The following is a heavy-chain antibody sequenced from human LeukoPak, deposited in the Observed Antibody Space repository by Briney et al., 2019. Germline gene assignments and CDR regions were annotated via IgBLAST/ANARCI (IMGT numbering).Heavy chain of an antibody. CDR2: ISYDGSNK. CDR1: GSTFSSYA. V-gene: IGHV3-30-3*01. D-gene: IGHD1-26*01. CDR3: ARGPEWEPYYFDY. J-gene: IGHJ4*02. Sequence: GGSLRLSCAASGSTFSSYAMHWVCQAPGKGLEWVAVISYDGSNKNYADSVKGRFTISRDNSKNTLYLQMNSLRAEDTAVYYCARGPEWEPYYFDYWGQGTLVTVSS.